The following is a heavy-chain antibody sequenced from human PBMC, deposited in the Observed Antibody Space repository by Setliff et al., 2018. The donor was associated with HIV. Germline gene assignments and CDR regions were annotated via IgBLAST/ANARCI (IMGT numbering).Heavy chain of an antibody. D-gene: IGHD1-26*01. J-gene: IGHJ4*02. CDR2: MSTGGGIK. CDR1: GFTFSSYV. V-gene: IGHV3-30-3*01. Sequence: GGSLRLSCAATGFTFSSYVLHWVRQAPGKGLEWVAVMSTGGGIKICADSVKGRFTISRDNSRNTLFLQMNNLRPEDTAVYYCARDFRDYVGKFDYWGQGTLVTVSS. CDR3: ARDFRDYVGKFDY.